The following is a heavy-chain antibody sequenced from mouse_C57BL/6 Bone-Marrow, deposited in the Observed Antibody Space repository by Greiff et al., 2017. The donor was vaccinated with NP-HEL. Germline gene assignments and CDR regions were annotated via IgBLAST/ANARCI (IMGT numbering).Heavy chain of an antibody. V-gene: IGHV1-55*01. CDR3: ARDYYGSSSYFDD. CDR1: GYTFTSYW. J-gene: IGHJ2*01. Sequence: QVQLQQPGAELVKPGASVKMSCKASGYTFTSYWITWVKQRPGQGLEWIGDIYPGSGSTNYNEKFKSKATLTVDTSSSPAYMQHSSVTSEDSAVNYCARDYYGSSSYFDDGGKGTTLTVSS. D-gene: IGHD1-1*01. CDR2: IYPGSGST.